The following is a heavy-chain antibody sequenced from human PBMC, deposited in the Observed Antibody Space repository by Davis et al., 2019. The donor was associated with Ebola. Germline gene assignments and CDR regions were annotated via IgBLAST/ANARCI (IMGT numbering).Heavy chain of an antibody. CDR3: ARALLLDWFDP. CDR1: GGTFSSYA. Sequence: ASVKVSCKASGGTFSSYAISWVRQAPGQGLEWMGIINPGGGSTSYAKKFQGRVTMTRDTSISTAYMELSRLRSDDTAVYYCARALLLDWFDPWGQGTLVTVSS. J-gene: IGHJ5*02. D-gene: IGHD2-21*01. CDR2: INPGGGST. V-gene: IGHV1-46*01.